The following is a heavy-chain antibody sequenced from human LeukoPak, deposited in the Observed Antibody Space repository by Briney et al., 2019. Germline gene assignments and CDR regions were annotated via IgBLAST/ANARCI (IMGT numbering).Heavy chain of an antibody. J-gene: IGHJ6*02. CDR2: ISGSGGST. V-gene: IGHV3-23*01. Sequence: GGSLRLSCAASGFTFSSYWMSWVRQAPGKGLEWVSAISGSGGSTYYADSVKGRFTISRDNSKNTLYLQMNSLRAEDTAVYYCAKAPVLAGLVYQLPQLPYGMDVWGQGTTVTVSS. CDR3: AKAPVLAGLVYQLPQLPYGMDV. CDR1: GFTFSSYW. D-gene: IGHD2-2*01.